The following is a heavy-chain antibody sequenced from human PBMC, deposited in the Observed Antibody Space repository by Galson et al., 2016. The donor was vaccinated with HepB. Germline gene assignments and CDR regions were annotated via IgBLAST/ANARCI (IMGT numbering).Heavy chain of an antibody. J-gene: IGHJ3*01. V-gene: IGHV3-21*06. CDR3: AIARPTATSENDAFDV. CDR2: ISHTSNYL. Sequence: SLRLSCAASGFTSNAFAMIWVRQAPGKGLQWVSSISHTSNYLKYADSVKGRFTTSRDHGRNSLFLQMDSLRPEDTALYYCAIARPTATSENDAFDVWGQGTMVIVSS. CDR1: GFTSNAFA. D-gene: IGHD2-21*02.